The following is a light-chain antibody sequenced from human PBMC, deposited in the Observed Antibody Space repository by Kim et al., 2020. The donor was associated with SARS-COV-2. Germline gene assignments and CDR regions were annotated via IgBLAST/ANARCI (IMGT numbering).Light chain of an antibody. CDR1: SLRSYY. CDR3: NSRDSSDYVV. Sequence: VALGQTVRITCQGDSLRSYYATWYQQKPGQAPKVVIYGKDNRPSGVPDRFSGSSSGNTAYLTSTGTQAGDEADYYCNSRDSSDYVVFGGGTKVTVL. J-gene: IGLJ2*01. V-gene: IGLV3-19*01. CDR2: GKD.